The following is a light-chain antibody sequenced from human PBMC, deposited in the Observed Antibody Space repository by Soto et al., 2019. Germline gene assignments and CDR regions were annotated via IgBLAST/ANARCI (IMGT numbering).Light chain of an antibody. CDR1: SSDVGGYNY. CDR3: SSYTSSSTLV. CDR2: GVS. Sequence: QSALTQPASASGSPGQSITISCTGTSSDVGGYNYVSWYQQHPGKAPRLIIYGVSNRPSGLSSRFSGSKSGSTASLTISGLQADDEADYYCSSYTSSSTLVFGGGTKVTVL. J-gene: IGLJ2*01. V-gene: IGLV2-14*01.